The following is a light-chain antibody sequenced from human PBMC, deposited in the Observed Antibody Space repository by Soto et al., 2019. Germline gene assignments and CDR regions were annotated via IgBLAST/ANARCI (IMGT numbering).Light chain of an antibody. J-gene: IGLJ3*02. CDR2: EVS. V-gene: IGLV2-14*01. Sequence: QSVLTQPASVSGAPGQSITISCTGTSSDVGGYNYVSWFQQYPGKAPKLMIYEVSNRPSGVSVRFSGAKSGNTASLTISGLQAEDEADFYCSSFTSSSTWVFGGGTQLNVL. CDR1: SSDVGGYNY. CDR3: SSFTSSSTWV.